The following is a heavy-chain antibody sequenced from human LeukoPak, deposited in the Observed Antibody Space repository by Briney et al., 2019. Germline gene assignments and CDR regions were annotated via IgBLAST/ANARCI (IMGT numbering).Heavy chain of an antibody. D-gene: IGHD2-21*02. CDR1: GFTFSDYY. CDR2: ISSSGSTI. Sequence: GGSLRLSCAASGFTFSDYYMSWIRQAPGKGLEWVSYISSSGSTIYYADSVKGRFTISRDNAKNSLYLQMNNLRAEDTAVYYCARERAISVVVTAAYYYYYGMDVWGQGTTVTVSS. V-gene: IGHV3-11*01. CDR3: ARERAISVVVTAAYYYYYGMDV. J-gene: IGHJ6*02.